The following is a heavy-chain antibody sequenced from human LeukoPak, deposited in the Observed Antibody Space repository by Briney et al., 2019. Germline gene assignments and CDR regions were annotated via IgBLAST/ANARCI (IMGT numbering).Heavy chain of an antibody. J-gene: IGHJ4*02. V-gene: IGHV5-51*01. D-gene: IGHD3-22*01. CDR1: GYIFTSYW. CDR3: ARREYYDSSGYYIDY. Sequence: GESLXISCKGSGYIFTSYWIGWVRQLPGKGLEWMGIIYPGDSDTRYSPSFQGQVTISADKSISTAYLQWSSLKASETAIYYCARREYYDSSGYYIDYWGQGTLVTVSS. CDR2: IYPGDSDT.